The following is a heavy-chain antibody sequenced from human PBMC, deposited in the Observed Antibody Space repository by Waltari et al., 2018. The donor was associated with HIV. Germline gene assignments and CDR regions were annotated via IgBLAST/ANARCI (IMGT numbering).Heavy chain of an antibody. V-gene: IGHV4-34*01. Sequence: QVQLQQWGAGLLKPSETLSLTCAVYGGSFSGYYWSWIRQPPGKGLEWIGEINHSGSTNYNPSLKSRVTISVDTSKNQFSLKLSSVTAADTAVYYCARTPDYGDSTYYYYYGMDVWGQGTTVTVSS. J-gene: IGHJ6*02. D-gene: IGHD4-17*01. CDR1: GGSFSGYY. CDR3: ARTPDYGDSTYYYYYGMDV. CDR2: INHSGST.